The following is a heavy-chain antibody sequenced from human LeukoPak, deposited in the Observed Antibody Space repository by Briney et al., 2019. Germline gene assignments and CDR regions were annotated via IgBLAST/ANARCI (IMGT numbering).Heavy chain of an antibody. V-gene: IGHV4-34*01. Sequence: SETLSLTCAVHGGSFSGYFWSWIRLPPGKGLEYIGEINHSGHTTYNPSLKSRVTISVDTSKNQFSLSMISVTAADTAVYYCARHESDSSSAAFDSWGQGTTVIVSS. D-gene: IGHD6-6*01. CDR2: INHSGHT. CDR1: GGSFSGYF. J-gene: IGHJ3*01. CDR3: ARHESDSSSAAFDS.